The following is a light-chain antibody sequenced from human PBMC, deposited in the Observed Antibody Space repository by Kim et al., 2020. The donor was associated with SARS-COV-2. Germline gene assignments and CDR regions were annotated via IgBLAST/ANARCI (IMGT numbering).Light chain of an antibody. V-gene: IGKV3-15*01. CDR3: QQYNDWPPFI. J-gene: IGKJ2*01. CDR1: QSVGNN. CDR2: GAS. Sequence: VSPGERTALFCKASQSVGNNLAWYQQNLGQPPRLLIYGASTRATGIPARFSGSGSGTDFTLTISSLQSEDFAVYYCQQYNDWPPFIFGQGTKLEIK.